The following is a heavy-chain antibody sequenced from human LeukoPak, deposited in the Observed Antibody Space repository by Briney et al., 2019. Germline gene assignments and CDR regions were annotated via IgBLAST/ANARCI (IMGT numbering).Heavy chain of an antibody. V-gene: IGHV4-31*03. CDR2: IYYSGST. CDR1: GGSISSGGYY. D-gene: IGHD2-2*01. Sequence: SETLSLTCTVSGGSISSGGYYCSWIRQHPGKGPEWIGYIYYSGSTYYNPSLKSRVTISVDTSKNQFSLKLSSVTAADTAVYYCARKVPAAMVSWFDPWGQGTLVTVSS. J-gene: IGHJ5*02. CDR3: ARKVPAAMVSWFDP.